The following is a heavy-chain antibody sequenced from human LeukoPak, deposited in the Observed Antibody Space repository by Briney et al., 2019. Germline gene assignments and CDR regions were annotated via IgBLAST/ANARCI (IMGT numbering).Heavy chain of an antibody. V-gene: IGHV3-21*01. CDR2: ISSSSSYI. J-gene: IGHJ4*02. CDR3: ARDGASITMIVVVISYFDY. CDR1: GFTFSSYS. D-gene: IGHD3-22*01. Sequence: GGSLRLSCAASGFTFSSYSMNWVRQAPGKGLEWVSSISSSSSYIYYADSVKGRFTISRDNAKSSLYLQMCSLRAEDTAVYYCARDGASITMIVVVISYFDYWGQGTLVTVSS.